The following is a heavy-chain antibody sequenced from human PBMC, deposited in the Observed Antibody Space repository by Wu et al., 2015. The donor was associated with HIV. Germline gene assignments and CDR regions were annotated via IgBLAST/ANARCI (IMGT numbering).Heavy chain of an antibody. CDR1: GYTFTGHY. CDR3: ARDYGDYTYWYFDL. Sequence: QVQLVQSGAEVKEPGASVKVSCKASGYTFTGHYMHWVRQAPGQGLEWMGWINPNSGDTKYVQNFQGRVTMTRDTFTSTAYMELSSLRSEDTAVYYCARDYGDYTYWYFDLWGRGTLVTVSS. V-gene: IGHV1-2*02. CDR2: INPNSGDT. D-gene: IGHD4-17*01. J-gene: IGHJ2*01.